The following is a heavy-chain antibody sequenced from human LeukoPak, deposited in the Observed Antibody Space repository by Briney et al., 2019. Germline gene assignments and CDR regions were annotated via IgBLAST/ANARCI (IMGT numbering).Heavy chain of an antibody. V-gene: IGHV3-30-3*01. D-gene: IGHD3-22*01. J-gene: IGHJ4*02. CDR1: GFTFSSYA. CDR2: ISYDGSNK. Sequence: GGSLRLSCAASGFTFSSYAMHWVRQAPGKGLECVAVISYDGSNKYYADSVKGRFTISRDNSKNTLYLQMNSLRAEDTAVYYCARGGGDWDTMIVVVTPHFDYWGQGTLVTVSS. CDR3: ARGGGDWDTMIVVVTPHFDY.